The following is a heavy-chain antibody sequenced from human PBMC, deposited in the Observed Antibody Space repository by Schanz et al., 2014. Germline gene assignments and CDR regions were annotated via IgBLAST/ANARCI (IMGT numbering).Heavy chain of an antibody. J-gene: IGHJ4*02. Sequence: VQLVESGGGVVQPGRSLRLSCAASRFTFSFYAMHWVRQAPGKGLVWVSRTSNDGSFTTFADSVKGRFTISRDNSENTLYLQMISLRAEDTAVYYCAKLDGYAYGSMGQEYFDYWGQGTLVAVSS. CDR1: RFTFSFYA. CDR3: AKLDGYAYGSMGQEYFDY. V-gene: IGHV3-74*02. D-gene: IGHD5-18*01. CDR2: TSNDGSFT.